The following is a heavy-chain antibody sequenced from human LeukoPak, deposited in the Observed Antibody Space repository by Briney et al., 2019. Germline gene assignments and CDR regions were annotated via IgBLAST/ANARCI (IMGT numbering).Heavy chain of an antibody. J-gene: IGHJ4*02. Sequence: GGSLRLSCAASGFIFSHYAMSWVRQAPGKGLEWVSSISGSGGDTYFADSVKGRFTISRDNSKNTLYLQLNSLRAEDTAAYYCAKQTVVRTAYYGYWGQGTLVTVSS. CDR1: GFIFSHYA. D-gene: IGHD2-15*01. CDR3: AKQTVVRTAYYGY. CDR2: ISGSGGDT. V-gene: IGHV3-23*01.